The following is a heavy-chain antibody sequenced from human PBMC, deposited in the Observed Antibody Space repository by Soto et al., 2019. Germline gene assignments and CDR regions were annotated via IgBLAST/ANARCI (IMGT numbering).Heavy chain of an antibody. CDR1: GGSFSSDSFI. Sequence: SETLSLTCSVSGGSFSSDSFIWSWVRQFPGKGLEWIGYIIYSGTTYYNPSLRSRITMSVDTSKNQFSLNLSSVTAADTAVYYCARDHKWDGMDVWGQGTTVTVSS. J-gene: IGHJ6*02. V-gene: IGHV4-31*03. CDR3: ARDHKWDGMDV. CDR2: IIYSGTT. D-gene: IGHD1-26*01.